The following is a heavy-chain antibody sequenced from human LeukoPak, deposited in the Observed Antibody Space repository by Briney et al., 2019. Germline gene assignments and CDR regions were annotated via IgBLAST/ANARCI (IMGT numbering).Heavy chain of an antibody. CDR2: IWRSDHT. J-gene: IGHJ4*02. D-gene: IGHD2-2*01. V-gene: IGHV4-4*02. Sequence: SETLSLTCAVSGGSISSSDWWCWVRQPPGRGLVWIGYIWRSDHTNYNPSLKSRVTMSLDKSKNQFSLKLSSVTAADTAVYYCARDPHGSSTTCPFDLWGQGTLVIVSS. CDR3: ARDPHGSSTTCPFDL. CDR1: GGSISSSDW.